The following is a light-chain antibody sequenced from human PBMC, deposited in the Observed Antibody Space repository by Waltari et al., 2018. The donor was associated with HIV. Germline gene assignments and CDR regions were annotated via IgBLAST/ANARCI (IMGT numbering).Light chain of an antibody. Sequence: QSVLTQPPSASGTPGQRVTISCSGSFSNIGSYYVFWYQQLPGTAPRLLISRNDQRPSGVPDRFSGSKSGSSASLAISGLRSEDEADYYCTAWDDRLSAYVFGTGTKVTVL. J-gene: IGLJ1*01. V-gene: IGLV1-47*01. CDR1: FSNIGSYY. CDR3: TAWDDRLSAYV. CDR2: RND.